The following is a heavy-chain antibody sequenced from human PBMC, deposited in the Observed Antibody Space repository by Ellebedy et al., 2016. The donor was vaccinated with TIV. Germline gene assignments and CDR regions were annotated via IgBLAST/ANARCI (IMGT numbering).Heavy chain of an antibody. D-gene: IGHD3-22*01. V-gene: IGHV4-4*02. Sequence: MPGGSLRLSCAVSGGSVSSNHWWSWVRQPPGKGLEWIGEIFHSGSTNYNPSLKSPVTISVDKSKNQFSLKLTSVTAADTAVYYCGRYYDSSGGSFFDYWGQGTLVTVSS. J-gene: IGHJ4*02. CDR3: GRYYDSSGGSFFDY. CDR1: GGSVSSNHW. CDR2: IFHSGST.